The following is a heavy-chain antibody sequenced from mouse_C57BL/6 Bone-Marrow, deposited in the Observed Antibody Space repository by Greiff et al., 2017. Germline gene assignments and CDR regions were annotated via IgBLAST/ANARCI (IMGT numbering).Heavy chain of an antibody. Sequence: EVKLVESGPGLVKPSQTVFLTCTVTGISITTGNYRWSWIRQFPGNKLEWIGYIYYSGTITYNPSLTRRTTITRDTPQNQFFLEMNSLTAEDTATYYCAGEITTVVGGYFDVWGTGTTGTVA. V-gene: IGHV3-5*01. CDR3: AGEITTVVGGYFDV. CDR2: IYYSGTI. D-gene: IGHD1-1*01. J-gene: IGHJ1*03. CDR1: GISITTGNYR.